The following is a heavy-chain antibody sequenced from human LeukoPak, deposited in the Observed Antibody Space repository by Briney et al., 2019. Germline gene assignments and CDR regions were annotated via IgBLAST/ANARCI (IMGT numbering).Heavy chain of an antibody. Sequence: PGRSLRLSCAASGFTFSSYGMHWVRQAPGKGLEWVAVISNDGSNKYYADSVKGRFTISRDNSKNTLYLQMNSLRAEDTAVYYCAKDYCSSTSCYGIDYWGQGTLVTVSS. V-gene: IGHV3-30*18. D-gene: IGHD2-2*01. J-gene: IGHJ4*02. CDR1: GFTFSSYG. CDR2: ISNDGSNK. CDR3: AKDYCSSTSCYGIDY.